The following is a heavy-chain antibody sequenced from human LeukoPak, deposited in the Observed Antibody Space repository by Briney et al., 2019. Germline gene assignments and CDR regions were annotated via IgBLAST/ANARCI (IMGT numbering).Heavy chain of an antibody. CDR2: TYYSGST. CDR1: GGSISSYY. CDR3: ARRKGYSYGLYWFDP. J-gene: IGHJ5*02. D-gene: IGHD5-18*01. Sequence: SETLSLTCTVSGGSISSYYWSWIRQPPGKGLEWIGYTYYSGSTNYNPSLKSRVTISVDTSKNQFSLKLSSVTAADTAVYYCARRKGYSYGLYWFDPWGQGTLVTVSS. V-gene: IGHV4-59*01.